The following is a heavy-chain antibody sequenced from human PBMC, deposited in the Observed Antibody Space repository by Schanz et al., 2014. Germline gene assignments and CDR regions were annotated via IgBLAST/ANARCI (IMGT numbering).Heavy chain of an antibody. CDR3: ARGGPAYYCDD. V-gene: IGHV3-66*01. Sequence: EAHLVESGGGLVKPGGSLTLSCAASRFTVTNAWMSWVRQAPGKGLEWVSFIYIGGNTYYADSVKGRFTISRDNSKNTVYIQMNSLRAEDTAVYYCARGGPAYYCDDWGQGTLVTVSS. J-gene: IGHJ4*02. CDR2: IYIGGNT. CDR1: RFTVTNAW.